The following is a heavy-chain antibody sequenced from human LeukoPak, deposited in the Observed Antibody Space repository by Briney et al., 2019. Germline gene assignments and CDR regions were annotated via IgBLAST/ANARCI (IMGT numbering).Heavy chain of an antibody. D-gene: IGHD1-1*01. CDR1: GFTFSSFA. CDR3: ARGTGTRVAPYYFDH. J-gene: IGHJ4*02. V-gene: IGHV3-30-3*01. Sequence: PGGSLRLSCAASGFTFSSFAMHWVRQASGKGLAWVAVISYDGTNKYYADSVKGQFTISRDNSKNTLYLQMNSLRTEYTAMYYCARGTGTRVAPYYFDHWGQGTLVTVSS. CDR2: ISYDGTNK.